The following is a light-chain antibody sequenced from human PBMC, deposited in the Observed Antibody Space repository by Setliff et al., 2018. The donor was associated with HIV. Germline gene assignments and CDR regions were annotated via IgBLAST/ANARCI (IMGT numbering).Light chain of an antibody. J-gene: IGLJ1*01. CDR2: DVS. CDR3: SSYTGSGTFA. V-gene: IGLV2-14*03. Sequence: QSVLTQPASVSGSPGQSITISCTGTSNDVGGYNYVAWYQEHPGKAPKLMIYDVSNRPSGVSNRFSGSKSGSTAPLTISGLLAEDESDYYCSSYTGSGTFAFGGGTKVTV. CDR1: SNDVGGYNY.